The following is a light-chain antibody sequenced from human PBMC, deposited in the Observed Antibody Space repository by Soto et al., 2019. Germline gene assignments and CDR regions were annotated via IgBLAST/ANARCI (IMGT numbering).Light chain of an antibody. CDR2: PNSDGSH. CDR3: QTWGSGIHVV. CDR1: SGHSSYA. V-gene: IGLV4-69*01. Sequence: QPVLTQSPSASASLGASVKLTCTLSSGHSSYAIAWHQQQPEKGPRYLMKPNSDGSHSKGDGIPDRFSGSSSGAERYLTSSGLQSEDEADYYCQTWGSGIHVVFGGGTKVPVL. J-gene: IGLJ2*01.